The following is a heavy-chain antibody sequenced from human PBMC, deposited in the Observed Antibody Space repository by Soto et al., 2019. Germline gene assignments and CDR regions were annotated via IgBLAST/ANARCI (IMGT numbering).Heavy chain of an antibody. J-gene: IGHJ6*02. CDR3: ARGKTMYHGMDV. Sequence: GGSLRLSCAASGFTFSDYYMSWIRQAPGKGLEWVLYISSSGGTIYNADSVKGRFTISRDNAKNSLYLQMNSLRAEDTAVYYCARGKTMYHGMDVWGQGTTVTVSS. D-gene: IGHD2-8*01. CDR1: GFTFSDYY. V-gene: IGHV3-11*01. CDR2: ISSSGGTI.